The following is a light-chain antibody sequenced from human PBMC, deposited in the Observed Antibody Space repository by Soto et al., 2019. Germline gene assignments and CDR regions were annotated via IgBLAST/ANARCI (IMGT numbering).Light chain of an antibody. J-gene: IGKJ5*01. CDR3: KQYASSPT. CDR2: GAS. CDR1: QSISTDY. Sequence: EIVLTQSPGTLSLSPGEIATLSCRASQSISTDYLAWYQQNPGQPPRLLIYGASSRPTGIPDRFSGSGSGTDFTLTIGRLQPEDFAVYYCKQYASSPTFGQGTRLEIK. V-gene: IGKV3-20*01.